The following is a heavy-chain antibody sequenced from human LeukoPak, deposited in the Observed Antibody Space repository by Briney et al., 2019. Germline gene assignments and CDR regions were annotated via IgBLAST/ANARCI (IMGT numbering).Heavy chain of an antibody. CDR1: GYTFTGYD. J-gene: IGHJ4*02. D-gene: IGHD4-17*01. CDR3: ARGLTVTTRPAGY. V-gene: IGHV1-8*01. CDR2: MNPNSGNT. Sequence: ASVKVSCKASGYTFTGYDINWVRQATGQGLEWVGWMNPNSGNTDFAQKFQGRVTMTRNTSISTAYMELSSLRSEDTAMYYCARGLTVTTRPAGYWGQGTLVTVSS.